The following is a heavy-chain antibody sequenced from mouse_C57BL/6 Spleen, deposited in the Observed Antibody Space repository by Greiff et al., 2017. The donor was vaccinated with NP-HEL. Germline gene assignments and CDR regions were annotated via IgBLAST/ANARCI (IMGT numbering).Heavy chain of an antibody. Sequence: QVQLKQPGAELVMPGASVKLSCKASGYTFTSYWMHWVKQRPGQGLEWIGEIDPSDSYTNYNQKFKGKSTLTVDKSSSTAYMQLSSLTSEDSAVYYCARRRGGYGSSIYWYFDVWGTGTTVTVSS. J-gene: IGHJ1*03. V-gene: IGHV1-69*01. CDR2: IDPSDSYT. D-gene: IGHD1-1*01. CDR3: ARRRGGYGSSIYWYFDV. CDR1: GYTFTSYW.